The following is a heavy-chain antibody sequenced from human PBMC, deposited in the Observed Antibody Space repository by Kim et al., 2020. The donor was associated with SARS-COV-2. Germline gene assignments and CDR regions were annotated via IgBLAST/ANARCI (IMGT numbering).Heavy chain of an antibody. J-gene: IGHJ4*02. CDR1: GYSFTSYW. CDR2: IYPGDSDT. D-gene: IGHD6-19*01. V-gene: IGHV5-51*01. Sequence: GESLKISRKGSGYSFTSYWIGWVRQMPGKGLECMGIIYPGDSDTRYSPSFQGQVTISADKSISTAYLQWSSLKASDTAMYYCARGLAYSSGWYTLCFDYWGQGTLVTVSS. CDR3: ARGLAYSSGWYTLCFDY.